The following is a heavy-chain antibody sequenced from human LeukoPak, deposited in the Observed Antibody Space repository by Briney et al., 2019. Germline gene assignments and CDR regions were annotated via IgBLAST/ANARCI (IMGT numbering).Heavy chain of an antibody. J-gene: IGHJ5*02. CDR2: INPNSGGT. CDR1: GYTFTGYY. Sequence: GASAKVSCKASGYTFTGYYMHWVRQAPGQGLEWMGWINPNSGGTNYAQKFQGRVTMTRDTSISTAYMELSRLRSDDTAVYYCARGLRYCSSTSCLNWFDPWGQGTLVTVSS. V-gene: IGHV1-2*02. D-gene: IGHD2-2*01. CDR3: ARGLRYCSSTSCLNWFDP.